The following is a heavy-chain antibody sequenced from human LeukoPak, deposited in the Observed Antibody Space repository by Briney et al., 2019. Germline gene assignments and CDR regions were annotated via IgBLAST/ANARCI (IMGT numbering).Heavy chain of an antibody. CDR2: IKSDGRIT. J-gene: IGHJ5*02. Sequence: GGSLRLSCAASGFTFSYYWMHWVRQAPGKGLVWVSRIKSDGRITEYADSVKGRFTISRDDAKNSLYLQMNSLRAEDTAVYYCARRNWFDPWGQGTLVIVSS. CDR3: ARRNWFDP. D-gene: IGHD2/OR15-2a*01. CDR1: GFTFSYYW. V-gene: IGHV3-74*01.